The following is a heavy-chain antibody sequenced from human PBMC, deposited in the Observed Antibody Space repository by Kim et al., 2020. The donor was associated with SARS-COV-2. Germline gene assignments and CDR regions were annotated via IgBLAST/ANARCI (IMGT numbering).Heavy chain of an antibody. D-gene: IGHD3-10*01. Sequence: SETLSLTCAVYGGSFSGYYWSWIRQPPGKGLEWIGEINHSGSTNYNPSLKSRVTISVDTSKNQFSLKLSSVTAADTAVYYCARGYYGGAYYFDYWGQGTLVTVSS. CDR2: INHSGST. CDR3: ARGYYGGAYYFDY. J-gene: IGHJ4*02. CDR1: GGSFSGYY. V-gene: IGHV4-34*01.